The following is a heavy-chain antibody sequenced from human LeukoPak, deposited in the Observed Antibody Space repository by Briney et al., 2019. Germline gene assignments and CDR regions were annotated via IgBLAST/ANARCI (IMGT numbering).Heavy chain of an antibody. CDR3: TRGRLQLGDY. CDR1: GFTFSSYE. CDR2: ISSSGSTI. V-gene: IGHV3-48*03. Sequence: GGSLRLSCAASGFTFSSYEMNWVRQAPGKGLEWVSYISSSGSTIYYADSVKGRFTISRDNAKNSLYLQMNSLRAEDTAVYYCTRGRLQLGDYWGQGTLVTVSS. D-gene: IGHD5-24*01. J-gene: IGHJ4*02.